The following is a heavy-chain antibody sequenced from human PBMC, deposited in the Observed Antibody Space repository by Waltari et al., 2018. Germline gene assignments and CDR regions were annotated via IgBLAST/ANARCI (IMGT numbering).Heavy chain of an antibody. CDR2: TYYRSRWYN. V-gene: IGHV6-1*01. CDR3: ARDPPDGYTYFDY. D-gene: IGHD3-16*01. Sequence: QVQLQQSGPGLVKPSQTLSLTCAISGDSVSSKTAAWNWIRQSPSSGLEWLGRTYYRSRWYNNYAVSVKSRITINQDTSKNQFSLQLSSVTPEDTAVYYCARDPPDGYTYFDYWGQGTLVTVSS. J-gene: IGHJ4*02. CDR1: GDSVSSKTAA.